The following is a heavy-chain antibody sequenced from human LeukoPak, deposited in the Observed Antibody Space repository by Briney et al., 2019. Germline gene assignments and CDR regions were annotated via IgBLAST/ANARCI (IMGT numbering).Heavy chain of an antibody. CDR2: ISGSGGST. CDR3: AREEWELYYFDY. Sequence: GGSLRLSRAASGFTFSSYAMSWVRQAPGKGLEWVSAISGSGGSTYYADSVKGRFTISRDNSKNTLYLQMNSLRAEDTAVYYCAREEWELYYFDYWGQGTLVTVSS. J-gene: IGHJ4*02. D-gene: IGHD1-26*01. CDR1: GFTFSSYA. V-gene: IGHV3-23*01.